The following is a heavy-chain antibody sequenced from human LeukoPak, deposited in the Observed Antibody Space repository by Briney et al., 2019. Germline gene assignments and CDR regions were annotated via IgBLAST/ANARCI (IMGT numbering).Heavy chain of an antibody. D-gene: IGHD5-18*01. CDR2: ISSSSSTI. J-gene: IGHJ4*02. CDR3: ASGGRQLWPHY. V-gene: IGHV3-48*01. CDR1: GFTFSSYS. Sequence: GGSLRLSCAASGFTFSSYSMNWVRQAPGKGLEWVSYISSSSSTIYYADSVKGRFTISRDNAKNSLYLQMNSLRAEDTAVYYCASGGRQLWPHYWGQGTLVTVSS.